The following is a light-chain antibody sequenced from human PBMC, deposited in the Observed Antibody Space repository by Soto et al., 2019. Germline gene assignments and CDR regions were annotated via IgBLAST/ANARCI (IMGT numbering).Light chain of an antibody. CDR3: KQYGSSLT. V-gene: IGKV3-11*01. CDR2: DAS. J-gene: IGKJ5*01. Sequence: VVLTQSPATLSLSPGERDTLSCRTSLSVSVYLDWYQQKPGHAPRLLISDASNRATGIQARFSGSGSGTDSTLTISSLEPEDFAVYYCKQYGSSLTFGQGTRLEIK. CDR1: LSVSVY.